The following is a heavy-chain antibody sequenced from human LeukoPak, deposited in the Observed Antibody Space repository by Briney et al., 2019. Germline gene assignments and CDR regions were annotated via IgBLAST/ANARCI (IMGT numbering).Heavy chain of an antibody. J-gene: IGHJ6*03. V-gene: IGHV1-46*01. CDR3: ARAVPGIAAAGTSGGLYYYYYMDV. CDR2: INPSGGST. D-gene: IGHD6-13*01. CDR1: GYTFTSYY. Sequence: ASVKVSCKASGYTFTSYYMHWVRQAPGQGLEWMGIINPSGGSTSYAQKFQGRVTMTRDMSTSTVYMELSSLRSEDTAMYYCARAVPGIAAAGTSGGLYYYYYMDVWGKGTTVTVSS.